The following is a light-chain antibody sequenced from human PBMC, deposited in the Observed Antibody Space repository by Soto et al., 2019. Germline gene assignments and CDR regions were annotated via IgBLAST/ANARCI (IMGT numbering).Light chain of an antibody. CDR2: EVT. CDR1: SSDVGANNY. V-gene: IGLV2-8*01. Sequence: QSVLNQPPSASGSPGQSVTISCTGTSSDVGANNYVSWYQQHPGKAPKLMIYEVTKRPSGVPDRFSGSKSGNTASLTVSGLQAEDEADYYCSSYAGANRVFGTGTKLTVL. CDR3: SSYAGANRV. J-gene: IGLJ1*01.